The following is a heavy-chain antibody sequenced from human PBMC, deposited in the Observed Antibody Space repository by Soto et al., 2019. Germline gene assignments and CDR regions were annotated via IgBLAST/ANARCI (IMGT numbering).Heavy chain of an antibody. Sequence: QVQLVESGGGVVQPGRSLRLSCTASGFTLSNFAIHWVRQAPGKGLEWVSVVSSDGTNRYYSDSVRGRFTGSRDNSKSTVYLHMNSLRAEDSAVYYCARPSRSPYLCYHGMDVWGQGTSVIVSS. J-gene: IGHJ6*02. CDR3: ARPSRSPYLCYHGMDV. CDR1: GFTLSNFA. D-gene: IGHD1-26*01. CDR2: VSSDGTNR. V-gene: IGHV3-30*04.